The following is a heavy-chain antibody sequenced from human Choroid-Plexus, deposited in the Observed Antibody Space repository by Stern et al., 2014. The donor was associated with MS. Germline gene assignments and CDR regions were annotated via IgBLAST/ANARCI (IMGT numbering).Heavy chain of an antibody. J-gene: IGHJ5*02. D-gene: IGHD2/OR15-2a*01. V-gene: IGHV3-30*18. CDR2: VSYDGSNK. CDR1: GFTFGSCA. CDR3: AKDRQYLTYFFDH. Sequence: VQLVESGGGLVQPGRPLRLSCVASGFTFGSCAMHWVRQAPGKGLEWVAGVSYDGSNKYYADSVEGRFTISRDNSQNPLYMQMSSLRPEDTAVYYCAKDRQYLTYFFDHWGQGSLVTVSS.